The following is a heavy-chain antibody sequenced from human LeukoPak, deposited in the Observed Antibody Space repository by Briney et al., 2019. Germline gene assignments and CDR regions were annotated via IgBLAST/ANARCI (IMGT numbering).Heavy chain of an antibody. J-gene: IGHJ4*02. Sequence: GGSLRLSCAASGFTFSSHGMHWVRQAPGKGLEWVATMTFDGSNKYYADSVKGRFTISRDNSQNTLYSQMNSLRAEDTALYYCARGSDCGSTSCYGLFDYWGQGTLVTVSS. D-gene: IGHD2-2*01. V-gene: IGHV3-33*01. CDR2: MTFDGSNK. CDR1: GFTFSSHG. CDR3: ARGSDCGSTSCYGLFDY.